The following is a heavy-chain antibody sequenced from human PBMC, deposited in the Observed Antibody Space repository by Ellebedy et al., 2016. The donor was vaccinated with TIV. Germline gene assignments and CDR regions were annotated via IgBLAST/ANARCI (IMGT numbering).Heavy chain of an antibody. V-gene: IGHV3-43*02. CDR3: ATVAGDFDY. CDR1: GFTFDDYA. D-gene: IGHD6-19*01. Sequence: PGGSLRLSCAASGFTFDDYAMHWVRQAPGKGLEWVSLISGDGGSTYYADSVKGRFTISRDNSTNSLYLQMNSLRTEDTALYYCATVAGDFDYWGQGTLVTVSS. J-gene: IGHJ4*02. CDR2: ISGDGGST.